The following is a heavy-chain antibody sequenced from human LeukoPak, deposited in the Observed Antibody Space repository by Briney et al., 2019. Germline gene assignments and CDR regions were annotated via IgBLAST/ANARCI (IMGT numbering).Heavy chain of an antibody. CDR2: ISAYNGNT. V-gene: IGHV1-18*01. CDR1: GYTFTSYG. Sequence: ASVKVSCKASGYTFTSYGISWVRQAPGQGLEWMGWISAYNGNTNYAQKLQGRVTMTRDTSTSTVYMELSSLRSEDTAVYYCARSFGHFDYWGQGTLVTVSS. J-gene: IGHJ4*02. D-gene: IGHD3-16*01. CDR3: ARSFGHFDY.